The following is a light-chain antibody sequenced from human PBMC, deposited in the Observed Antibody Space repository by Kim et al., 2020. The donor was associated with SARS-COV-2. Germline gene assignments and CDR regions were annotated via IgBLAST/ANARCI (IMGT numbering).Light chain of an antibody. CDR3: QQASSFPPFT. CDR2: AAS. CDR1: QNINTW. V-gene: IGKV1-12*01. Sequence: SVGDRVTITCRASQNINTWLAWYQQKPGKAPKLLIYAASSLQSGVPSRFSGSGSGTVSTLTIARLQPDDSATYYCQQASSFPPFTFGQGTKVDIK. J-gene: IGKJ1*01.